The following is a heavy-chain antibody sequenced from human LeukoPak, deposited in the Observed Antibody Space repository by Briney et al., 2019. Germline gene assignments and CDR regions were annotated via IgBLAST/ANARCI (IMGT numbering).Heavy chain of an antibody. D-gene: IGHD2-15*01. CDR1: GLTFSSSS. J-gene: IGHJ4*02. CDR3: AFPATLDY. V-gene: IGHV3-21*04. Sequence: GGSLRLSCVVSGLTFSSSSMNWVRQAPGKGLEWVSSINSGSGYIYYIDSVKGRFTISRDNAKNSLYLEMNSLRAEDTAVYYCAFPATLDYWGQGTLVTVSS. CDR2: INSGSGYI.